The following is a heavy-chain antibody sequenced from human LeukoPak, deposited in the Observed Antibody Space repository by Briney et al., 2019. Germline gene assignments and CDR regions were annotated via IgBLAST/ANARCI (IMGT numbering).Heavy chain of an antibody. CDR3: AKAGAVAGTEDYFDY. J-gene: IGHJ4*02. CDR1: GFTFSSYG. CDR2: ISYDGSNK. Sequence: GRSLRLSCAASGFTFSSYGMHWVRQAPGKGLEWVAVISYDGSNKYYADSVKGRFTISRDNSKNTLYLQMNSLRAEDTAVYYCAKAGAVAGTEDYFDYWGQGTLVTVSS. V-gene: IGHV3-30*18. D-gene: IGHD6-19*01.